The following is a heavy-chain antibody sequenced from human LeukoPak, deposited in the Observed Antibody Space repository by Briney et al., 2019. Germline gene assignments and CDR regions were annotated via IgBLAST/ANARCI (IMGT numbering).Heavy chain of an antibody. Sequence: PAETLSLTCTVSGGSISSYYWSWIRQPPGKGLEWIGYIYYSGSTNYNPSLKSRVSISVDTSKNQFSLKLSSVAAADTAVYYCARGLLLLMGEYYYGMDVWGQGTTVTVSS. CDR1: GGSISSYY. D-gene: IGHD3-10*01. CDR3: ARGLLLLMGEYYYGMDV. V-gene: IGHV4-59*01. J-gene: IGHJ6*02. CDR2: IYYSGST.